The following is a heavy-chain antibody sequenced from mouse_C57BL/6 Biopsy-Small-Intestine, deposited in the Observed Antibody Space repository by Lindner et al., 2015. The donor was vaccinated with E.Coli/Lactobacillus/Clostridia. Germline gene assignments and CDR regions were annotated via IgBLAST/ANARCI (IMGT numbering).Heavy chain of an antibody. CDR1: GYSFTGYK. D-gene: IGHD1-1*02. Sequence: VQLQESGAELVKPGASVKISCKASGYSFTGYKMIWVKQSHGKSLEWIGNFNPYYNTTTYNQKFMGKATLTVDRSSSTAYMQLNSLTSEDSAVYYCARRWLYYFDYWGQGTTLTVSS. CDR3: ARRWLYYFDY. J-gene: IGHJ2*01. V-gene: IGHV1-39*01. CDR2: FNPYYNTT.